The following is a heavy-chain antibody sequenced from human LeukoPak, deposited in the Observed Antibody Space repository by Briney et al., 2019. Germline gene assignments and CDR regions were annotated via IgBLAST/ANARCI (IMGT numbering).Heavy chain of an antibody. CDR2: INHSGST. CDR3: ARDQDVVVVPAAMRNHYYYYMDV. V-gene: IGHV4-34*01. J-gene: IGHJ6*03. D-gene: IGHD2-2*01. CDR1: GGSFSGYY. Sequence: SETLSLTCAVYGGSFSGYYWSWIRQPPGKGLEWIGEINHSGSTNYNPSLKSRVTISVDTSKNQFSLKLSSVTAADTAVYYCARDQDVVVVPAAMRNHYYYYMDVWGKGTTVTVSS.